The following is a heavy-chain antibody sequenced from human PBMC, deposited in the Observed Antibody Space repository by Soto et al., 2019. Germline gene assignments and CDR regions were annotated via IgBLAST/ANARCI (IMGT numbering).Heavy chain of an antibody. Sequence: QVQLVQSGAEVKKPGASVKVSCKASGYTFSSYGISWLRQAPGQGLEWMGWISAYNGNTKYAQKLQGRVTMTTDTSPSTAYMERRSLRSDDTAVYYWARDAAVGLNDYWGQGTLVTVSS. CDR2: ISAYNGNT. CDR1: GYTFSSYG. V-gene: IGHV1-18*01. D-gene: IGHD6-13*01. J-gene: IGHJ4*02. CDR3: ARDAAVGLNDY.